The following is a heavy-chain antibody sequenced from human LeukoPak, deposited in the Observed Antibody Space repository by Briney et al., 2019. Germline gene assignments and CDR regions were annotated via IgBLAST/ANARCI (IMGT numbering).Heavy chain of an antibody. CDR2: ISSTSISI. CDR1: GFTFSSYS. CDR3: ARDAGATAGDAFDI. D-gene: IGHD1-26*01. V-gene: IGHV3-21*01. Sequence: GGSLRLASAASGFTFSSYSMKWVRQAPGTGLDLVSSISSTSISIYYADSVKGRFAISRDNAKNSLYLQMNSLRAEATAVYYCARDAGATAGDAFDIWGQGTMVTVSS. J-gene: IGHJ3*02.